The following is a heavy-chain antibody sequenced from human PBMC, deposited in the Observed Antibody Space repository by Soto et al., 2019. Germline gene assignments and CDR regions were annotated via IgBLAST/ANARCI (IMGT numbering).Heavy chain of an antibody. CDR2: IIPIFGTT. CDR3: ARGFSRLGDSSGYYYYF. D-gene: IGHD3-22*01. Sequence: QVQLVQSGAEVKKPGSSVKVSCKASGGTFSSYTISWVRQAPGQGLEWMGGIIPIFGTTNYAQKFQGRVTITADESTSTAYMELSSLRSEDTAVYYCARGFSRLGDSSGYYYYFWGQGTLVTVSS. V-gene: IGHV1-69*01. CDR1: GGTFSSYT. J-gene: IGHJ4*02.